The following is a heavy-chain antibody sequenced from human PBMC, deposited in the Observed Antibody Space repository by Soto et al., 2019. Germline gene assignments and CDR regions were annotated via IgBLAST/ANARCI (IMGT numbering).Heavy chain of an antibody. CDR2: ISGSGGRT. V-gene: IGHV3-23*01. Sequence: EMQLLESGGGLVQPGGSLRLSCVASGFPFSSYAMSWVRQTPGKGLEWVSGISGSGGRTYYADSVKGRFTISRDNSNNTLSLQMHSLRVEDTAVYFCAKGGYYSLFDIWGQGTVVTVSA. D-gene: IGHD3-16*01. CDR3: AKGGYYSLFDI. CDR1: GFPFSSYA. J-gene: IGHJ3*02.